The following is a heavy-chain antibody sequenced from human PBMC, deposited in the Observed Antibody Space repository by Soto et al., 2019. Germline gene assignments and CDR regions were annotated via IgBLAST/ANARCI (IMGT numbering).Heavy chain of an antibody. Sequence: SVKVSCKASGGTFSSYAISWVRQAPGQGLEWMGGIIPIFGTANYAQKFQGRVTITADKSTSTAYMELSSLRSEDTAVYYCARLRYPSYYYYYGMDVWGQGTTVTVSS. CDR2: IIPIFGTA. D-gene: IGHD4-17*01. CDR3: ARLRYPSYYYYYGMDV. J-gene: IGHJ6*02. CDR1: GGTFSSYA. V-gene: IGHV1-69*06.